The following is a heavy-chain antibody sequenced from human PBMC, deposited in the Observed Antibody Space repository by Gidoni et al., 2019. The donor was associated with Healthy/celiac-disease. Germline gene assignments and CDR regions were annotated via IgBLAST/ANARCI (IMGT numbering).Heavy chain of an antibody. CDR3: ARDHMTTVTTSGWFDP. Sequence: QVQLVESGGGVVQPGRSLRLSCAASGFTFSSYAMHWVRQAPGKGLEWVAVISYDGSNKYYADSVKGRFTISRDNSKNTLYLQMNSLRAEDTAVYYCARDHMTTVTTSGWFDPWGQGTLVTVSS. V-gene: IGHV3-30-3*01. CDR2: ISYDGSNK. J-gene: IGHJ5*02. D-gene: IGHD4-17*01. CDR1: GFTFSSYA.